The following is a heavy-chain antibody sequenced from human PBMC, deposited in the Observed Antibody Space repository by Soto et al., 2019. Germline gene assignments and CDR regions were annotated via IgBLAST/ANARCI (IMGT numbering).Heavy chain of an antibody. Sequence: ASVTVSCKASGYTFAGYYMRWVRQAPGQGLEWMGWINPNSGGTNYAQKFQGWVTMTRDTSISTAYMELSRLRSDDTAVYYCARERILRYYYYGMDVWGQGTTVTVSS. CDR2: INPNSGGT. D-gene: IGHD2-8*01. CDR3: ARERILRYYYYGMDV. CDR1: GYTFAGYY. J-gene: IGHJ6*02. V-gene: IGHV1-2*04.